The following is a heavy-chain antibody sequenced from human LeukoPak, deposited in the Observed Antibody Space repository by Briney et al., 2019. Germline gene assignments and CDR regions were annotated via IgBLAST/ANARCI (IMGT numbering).Heavy chain of an antibody. CDR3: TRRSIAAAVDY. D-gene: IGHD6-13*01. CDR2: VYYTGIT. Sequence: SETLFLTCSVSVGSFAGSRDYWGWIRPPPGKGLEWIGSVYYTGITDYNPSLKSRATIFVDTSENKFSLNLTSVTAADTAVDYCTRRSIAAAVDYWGRGTLVTVSS. V-gene: IGHV4-39*01. CDR1: VGSFAGSRDY. J-gene: IGHJ4*02.